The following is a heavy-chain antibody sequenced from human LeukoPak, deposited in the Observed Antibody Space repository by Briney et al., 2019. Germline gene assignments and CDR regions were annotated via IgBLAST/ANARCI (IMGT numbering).Heavy chain of an antibody. J-gene: IGHJ3*02. Sequence: SETLSLTCTVSGGSISSYYWSWIRQPAGKGLEWIGRIYTSGSTNYNPSLKSRVTMSVDTSKNQFSLKLSSVTAADTAVYYCARDMATEAWGHDAFDIWGQGTMVTVSS. CDR3: ARDMATEAWGHDAFDI. CDR1: GGSISSYY. D-gene: IGHD3-16*01. V-gene: IGHV4-4*07. CDR2: IYTSGST.